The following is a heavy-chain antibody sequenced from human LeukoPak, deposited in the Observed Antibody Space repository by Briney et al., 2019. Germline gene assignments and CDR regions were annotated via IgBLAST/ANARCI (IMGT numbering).Heavy chain of an antibody. V-gene: IGHV1-18*01. J-gene: IGHJ6*03. CDR3: ARVAAAGINYYYMDV. D-gene: IGHD6-13*01. CDR2: ISAYNGNT. CDR1: GYAFTSYG. Sequence: GASVKVSCKASGYAFTSYGISWVRQAPGQGLEWMGWISAYNGNTNYAQKLQGRVTMTTDTSTSTAYMELRSLRSDDTAVYYCARVAAAGINYYYMDVWGKGTTVTVSS.